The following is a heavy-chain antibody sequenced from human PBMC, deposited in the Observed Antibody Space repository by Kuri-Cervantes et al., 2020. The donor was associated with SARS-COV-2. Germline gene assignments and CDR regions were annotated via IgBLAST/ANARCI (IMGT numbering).Heavy chain of an antibody. V-gene: IGHV3-30-3*01. CDR3: AREWVGGAFDI. Sequence: GESLKISCAASGFTFSSYARHWVRQAPGKGLEWVAVISYDGNNKYYPNSVKGRFTISRDNSKNTLYLQMNRLRAEDTAVYYCAREWVGGAFDIWGQGTMVTVSS. D-gene: IGHD3-16*01. CDR2: ISYDGNNK. CDR1: GFTFSSYA. J-gene: IGHJ3*02.